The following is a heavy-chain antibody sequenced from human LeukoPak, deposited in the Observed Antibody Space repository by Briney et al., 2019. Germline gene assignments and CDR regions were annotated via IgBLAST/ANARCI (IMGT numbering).Heavy chain of an antibody. CDR1: GYTFTSYY. CDR2: INPSAGST. D-gene: IGHD3-22*01. J-gene: IGHJ4*02. CDR3: ARGLHLRYYDRSGYFDY. V-gene: IGHV1-46*01. Sequence: AAVKVSCKASGYTFTSYYMHWVRQAPGQGLEWMGIINPSAGSTSYAQKFQGRVTMTRDMSTSTVYMELSSLRSEDTAVYYCARGLHLRYYDRSGYFDYWGQGTLVTVSS.